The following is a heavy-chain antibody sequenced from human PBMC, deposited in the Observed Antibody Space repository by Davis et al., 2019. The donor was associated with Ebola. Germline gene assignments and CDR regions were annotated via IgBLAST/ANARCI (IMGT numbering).Heavy chain of an antibody. CDR1: GASISSYY. CDR3: ARDRGYGDAFDI. J-gene: IGHJ3*02. CDR2: IYYSGST. Sequence: MPSETLSLTCTVSGASISSYYWSWIRQPPGKGLEWIGYIYYSGSTNYNPSLKSRVTISVDTSKNQFSLKLSSVTAADTAVYYCARDRGYGDAFDIWGQGTMVTVSS. V-gene: IGHV4-59*01. D-gene: IGHD5-12*01.